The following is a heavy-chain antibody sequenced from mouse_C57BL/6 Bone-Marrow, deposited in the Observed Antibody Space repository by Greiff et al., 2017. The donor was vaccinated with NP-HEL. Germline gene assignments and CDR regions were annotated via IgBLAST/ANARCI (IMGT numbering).Heavy chain of an antibody. J-gene: IGHJ4*01. D-gene: IGHD1-1*02. CDR3: ARLYGGDMDY. CDR1: GYTSISYW. V-gene: IGHV1-7*01. Sequence: QVQLQSGAELVKPGASAKLSCKASGYTSISYWMHWVKQRPGQGLEWIGYINPSSGYTKYNQKFKDKATLTADKSSSTAYMQLSSLTYEDYAVYYCARLYGGDMDYWGQGTTVTVSS. CDR2: INPSSGYT.